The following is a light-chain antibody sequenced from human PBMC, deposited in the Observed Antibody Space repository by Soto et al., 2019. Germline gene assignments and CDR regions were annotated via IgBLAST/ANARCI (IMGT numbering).Light chain of an antibody. CDR2: DVS. J-gene: IGLJ2*01. CDR3: SSYAVTYSVV. Sequence: QSVLTQPGSVSGSPGQSVTISCTGTGSDVGAYDFVSWYQQHPGKAPELMIYDVSKRPSGVPDRFSGSKSGNTASLTISGLQADDEADYYCSSYAVTYSVVFGGGTKLTVL. V-gene: IGLV2-11*01. CDR1: GSDVGAYDF.